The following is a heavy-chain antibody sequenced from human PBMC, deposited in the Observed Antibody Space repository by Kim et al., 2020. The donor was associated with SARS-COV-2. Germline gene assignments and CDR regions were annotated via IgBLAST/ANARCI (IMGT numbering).Heavy chain of an antibody. J-gene: IGHJ4*02. Sequence: GRFTIYRDNSKNTVYLQMNSLRAEDTAVYYCARSIAYSSGWYYPLYYFDYWGQGTLVTVSS. CDR3: ARSIAYSSGWYYPLYYFDY. D-gene: IGHD6-19*01. V-gene: IGHV3-30*01.